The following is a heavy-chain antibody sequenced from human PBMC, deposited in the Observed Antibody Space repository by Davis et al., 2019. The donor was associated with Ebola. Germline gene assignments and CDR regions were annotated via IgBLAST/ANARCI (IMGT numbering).Heavy chain of an antibody. CDR3: AKAGDIVVVVAAPFDY. CDR1: GFTFSSYG. J-gene: IGHJ4*02. V-gene: IGHV3-30*18. D-gene: IGHD2-15*01. CDR2: ISYDGSNT. Sequence: GESLKISCAASGFTFSSYGMHWVRQAPGKGLEWVAVISYDGSNTYYADSVKGRFTISRDNSKNTLYLQMNSLRAEDTAVYYCAKAGDIVVVVAAPFDYWGQGTLVTVSS.